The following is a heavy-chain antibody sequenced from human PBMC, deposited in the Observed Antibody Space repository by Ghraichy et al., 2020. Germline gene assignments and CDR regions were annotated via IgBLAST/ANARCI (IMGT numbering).Heavy chain of an antibody. J-gene: IGHJ5*02. CDR3: ARTKIDDYGDYIWFDP. CDR2: IIPIFGIS. CDR1: GGTFSSYA. D-gene: IGHD4-17*01. V-gene: IGHV1-69*13. Sequence: SVKVSCKASGGTFSSYAFNWVRQAPGQGLEWMGGIIPIFGISNYAQKFQDRVTITADGSTNTVYMELSSLRSEDTAVYYCARTKIDDYGDYIWFDPWGQGTQVTVSS.